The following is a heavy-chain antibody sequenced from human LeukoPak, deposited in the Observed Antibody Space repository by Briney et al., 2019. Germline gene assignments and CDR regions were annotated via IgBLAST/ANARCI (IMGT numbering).Heavy chain of an antibody. CDR1: GFTFSSYA. D-gene: IGHD4-11*01. CDR2: ISGSDSST. CDR3: AKTLFGYSDYQKAYYFDY. Sequence: GGSLRLSCAASGFTFSSYAMSWVRQAPGKGLEWVSSISGSDSSTYYADSVKGQFTISRDNSKDTLYLQMNSLRAEDTAVYYCAKTLFGYSDYQKAYYFDYWGQGTLVTVSS. J-gene: IGHJ4*02. V-gene: IGHV3-23*01.